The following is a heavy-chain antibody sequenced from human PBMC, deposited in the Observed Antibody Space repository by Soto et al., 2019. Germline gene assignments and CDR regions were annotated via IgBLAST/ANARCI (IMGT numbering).Heavy chain of an antibody. Sequence: GASVKVSCKASGYTFTSYDINWVRQATGQGLEWMGWMNPNSGNTGYAQKFQGRVTMTRNTSISTAYMELSSLRSEDTAVYYCASGGVAPYYYYYGMDVWGQGTTVTVSS. CDR1: GYTFTSYD. V-gene: IGHV1-8*01. J-gene: IGHJ6*02. D-gene: IGHD1-26*01. CDR3: ASGGVAPYYYYYGMDV. CDR2: MNPNSGNT.